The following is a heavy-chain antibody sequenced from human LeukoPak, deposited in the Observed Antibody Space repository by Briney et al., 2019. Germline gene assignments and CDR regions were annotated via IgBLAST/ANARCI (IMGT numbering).Heavy chain of an antibody. V-gene: IGHV4-39*07. J-gene: IGHJ4*02. CDR3: ARTTPTTVSDY. CDR1: GGSISSSSYY. D-gene: IGHD4-17*01. CDR2: IYYSGST. Sequence: PSETLSLTCTVSGGSISSSSYYWGWIRQPPGKGLEWIGSIYYSGSTYYNPSLKSRVTISVDTSKNQFSLKLSSVTAADTAVYYCARTTPTTVSDYWGQGTLVTVSS.